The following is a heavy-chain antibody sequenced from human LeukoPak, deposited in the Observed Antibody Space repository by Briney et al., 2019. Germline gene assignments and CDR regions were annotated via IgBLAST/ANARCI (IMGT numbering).Heavy chain of an antibody. J-gene: IGHJ4*02. CDR3: ARVGSYYYDSSGPPPDY. V-gene: IGHV1-8*01. CDR2: MNPNSGNT. CDR1: GYTFTSYD. Sequence: GASVKVSCRASGYTFTSYDINWVRQATGRGLEWMGWMNPNSGNTGYAQKFQGRVTMTRNTSISTAYMELSSLRSEDTAVYYCARVGSYYYDSSGPPPDYWGQGTLVTVSS. D-gene: IGHD3-22*01.